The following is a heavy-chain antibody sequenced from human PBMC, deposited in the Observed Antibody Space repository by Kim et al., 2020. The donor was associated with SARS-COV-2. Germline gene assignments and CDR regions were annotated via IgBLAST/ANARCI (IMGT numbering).Heavy chain of an antibody. CDR2: IIPIFGTA. CDR3: AREERGTFYDFWRVYSGYAFDI. Sequence: SVKVSCKASGGTFSSYAISWVRQAPGQRLEWMGGIIPIFGTAKYSQKFQGRVTITADESTSTAYMELSSLRSEDTAVYYCAREERGTFYDFWRVYSGYAFDIWGPGTTLTVSS. D-gene: IGHD3-3*01. J-gene: IGHJ3*02. CDR1: GGTFSSYA. V-gene: IGHV1-69*13.